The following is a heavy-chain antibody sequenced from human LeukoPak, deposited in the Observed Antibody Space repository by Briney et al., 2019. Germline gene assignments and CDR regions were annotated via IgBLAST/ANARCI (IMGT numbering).Heavy chain of an antibody. V-gene: IGHV3-48*01. CDR3: ARTTPYYYDPGAFDI. Sequence: GGSLRLSCAASGFTFSSYWMSWVRQAPGKGLEWVSYISSSSSTIYYADSVKGRFTISRDNAKNSLYLQMNSLRAEDTAVYYCARTTPYYYDPGAFDIWGQGTMVTVSS. CDR1: GFTFSSYW. D-gene: IGHD3-22*01. CDR2: ISSSSSTI. J-gene: IGHJ3*02.